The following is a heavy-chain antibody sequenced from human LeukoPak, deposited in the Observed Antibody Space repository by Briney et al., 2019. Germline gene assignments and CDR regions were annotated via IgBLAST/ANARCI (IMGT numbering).Heavy chain of an antibody. CDR3: AKDVVVVAAYFDY. D-gene: IGHD2-15*01. CDR1: GFTFSSYP. CDR2: ISGSGDST. V-gene: IGHV3-23*01. Sequence: GGSLRLSCAASGFTFSSYPMSWVRQAPGKGLEWVSAISGSGDSTYYADSVKGRFTISRDNSKNTLYLQMDSLRAEDTAVYYCAKDVVVVAAYFDYWGQGTLVTVSS. J-gene: IGHJ4*02.